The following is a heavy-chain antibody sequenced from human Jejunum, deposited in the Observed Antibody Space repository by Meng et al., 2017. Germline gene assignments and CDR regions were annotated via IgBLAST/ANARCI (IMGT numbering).Heavy chain of an antibody. Sequence: QVQLQQWGAGLLRTSEALSLTCAVYGGSFSGYYWTLIRQAPGKGLEWIGEIQHRGNTNYNPSLKSRGTISVDTSKNQFSLTVSSVTAADTAVYYCARHLGHGDGLKIGFDYWGQGTLVTVSS. J-gene: IGHJ4*02. CDR3: ARHLGHGDGLKIGFDY. CDR1: GGSFSGYY. CDR2: IQHRGNT. V-gene: IGHV4-34*02. D-gene: IGHD4-17*01.